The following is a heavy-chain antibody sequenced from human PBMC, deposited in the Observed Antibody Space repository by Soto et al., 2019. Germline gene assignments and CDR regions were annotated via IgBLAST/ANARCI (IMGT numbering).Heavy chain of an antibody. D-gene: IGHD3-3*01. CDR1: GGSISSYY. Sequence: SEPLSLTCTVSGGSISSYYWSWIRQPPGKGLEWIGYIYYSGSTNYNPSLKSRVTISVDTSKNQFSLKLSSVTAADTAVYYCARGGYDFWSGSHPLDYWGQGTLVTVSS. J-gene: IGHJ4*02. CDR3: ARGGYDFWSGSHPLDY. CDR2: IYYSGST. V-gene: IGHV4-59*08.